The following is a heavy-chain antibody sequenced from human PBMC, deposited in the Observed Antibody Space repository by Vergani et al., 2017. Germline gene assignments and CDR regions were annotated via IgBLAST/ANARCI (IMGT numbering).Heavy chain of an antibody. CDR1: GGSISSGSYY. J-gene: IGHJ6*02. Sequence: QVQLQESGPGLVRPSQTLSLTCTVPGGSISSGSYYWSWFRQPAGKGLEWIGRFYTGGGTSYNPSLKSRVTISVDPSKNQFSLQLSSVTAADTAVYYCARDPLYSTTWPFRLLDMDVWGQGTTVTVSS. V-gene: IGHV4-61*02. D-gene: IGHD6-13*01. CDR3: ARDPLYSTTWPFRLLDMDV. CDR2: FYTGGGT.